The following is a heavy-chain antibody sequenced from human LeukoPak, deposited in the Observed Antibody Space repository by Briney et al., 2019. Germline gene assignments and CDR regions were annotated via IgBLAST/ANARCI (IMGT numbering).Heavy chain of an antibody. J-gene: IGHJ5*02. CDR3: ARGAPPAAIWGHWFDP. D-gene: IGHD2-2*01. V-gene: IGHV4-61*02. CDR1: GGSISSGSYY. Sequence: SQTLSLTCTVSGGSISSGSYYWSWIRQPAGKGLEWIGRIYTSGSTNYNPSLKSRVTISVDTSKNQFSLKLSSVTAADTAVYYWARGAPPAAIWGHWFDPWGQGTLVTVSS. CDR2: IYTSGST.